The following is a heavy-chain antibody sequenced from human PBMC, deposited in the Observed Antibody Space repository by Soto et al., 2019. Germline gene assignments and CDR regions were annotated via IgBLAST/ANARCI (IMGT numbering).Heavy chain of an antibody. Sequence: EVQLVESGGGLVQPGRSLRLSCAASGFTFDDYAMHWVRQAPGKGLERVSGISWNSGSIGYADSVKGRFTISRDNAKNSLYLQMNSLRAEDTALYYCAKDGFYCSGGSCEKHYYYYMDVWGKGTTVTVSS. CDR2: ISWNSGSI. CDR3: AKDGFYCSGGSCEKHYYYYMDV. CDR1: GFTFDDYA. J-gene: IGHJ6*03. V-gene: IGHV3-9*01. D-gene: IGHD2-15*01.